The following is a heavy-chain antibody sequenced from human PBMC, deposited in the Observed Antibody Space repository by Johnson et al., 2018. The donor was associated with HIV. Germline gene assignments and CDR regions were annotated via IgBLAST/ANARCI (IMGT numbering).Heavy chain of an antibody. CDR1: GFSFSDYY. J-gene: IGHJ3*02. Sequence: MLLVESGGGVVQPERSLRLSCAASGFSFSDYYMSWIRQVTGDGLEWVSGIGTAGDPYYPGSVKGRFPISRDNSKNTLYLQMNSLRAEDTAVYYCARADSSSSPWMGLDIWGQGTMVTVSS. V-gene: IGHV3-13*05. CDR3: ARADSSSSPWMGLDI. CDR2: IGTAGDP. D-gene: IGHD6-13*01.